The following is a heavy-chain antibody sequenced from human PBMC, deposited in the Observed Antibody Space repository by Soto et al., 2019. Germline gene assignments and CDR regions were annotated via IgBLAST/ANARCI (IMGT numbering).Heavy chain of an antibody. CDR1: GGTFSSYA. CDR3: ARVKWELRDYYYYYYGMDV. CDR2: LIPIFGTA. Sequence: QVQLVQSGAEVKKPGSSVKVSCKASGGTFSSYAISWVRQSPGQGLEWMGGLIPIFGTANYAQKFQGRVTITADESTSTAYVELSSLRSEDTAVYYCARVKWELRDYYYYYYGMDVWGQGTTVTVSS. V-gene: IGHV1-69*01. D-gene: IGHD1-26*01. J-gene: IGHJ6*02.